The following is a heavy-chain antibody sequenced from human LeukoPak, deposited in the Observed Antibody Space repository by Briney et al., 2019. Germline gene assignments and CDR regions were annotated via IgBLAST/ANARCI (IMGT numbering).Heavy chain of an antibody. CDR2: ISGSGGST. CDR1: GFTFSSYA. J-gene: IGHJ5*02. CDR3: AKDPGWDSGSSWYVHWFDP. D-gene: IGHD6-13*01. Sequence: PGGSLRLSCAASGFTFSSYAMSWVRQAPGKGLEWVSAISGSGGSTYYADSVKGRFTISRDNSKNTLYLQMNSLRAEDTAVYYCAKDPGWDSGSSWYVHWFDPWGQGTLVTVSS. V-gene: IGHV3-23*01.